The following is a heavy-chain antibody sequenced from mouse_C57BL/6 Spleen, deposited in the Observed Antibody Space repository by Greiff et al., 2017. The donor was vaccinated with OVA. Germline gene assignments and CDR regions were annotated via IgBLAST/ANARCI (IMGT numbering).Heavy chain of an antibody. J-gene: IGHJ4*01. CDR3: ARSSSSGYPAMDY. CDR1: GYAFSSYW. V-gene: IGHV1-80*01. CDR2: IYPGDGDT. D-gene: IGHD3-2*02. Sequence: VQLVESGAELVKPGASVKISCKASGYAFSSYWMNWVKQRPGKGLEWIGQIYPGDGDTNYNGKFKGKATLTADKSSSTAYMQLSSLTSEDSAVYFCARSSSSGYPAMDYWGQGTSVTVSS.